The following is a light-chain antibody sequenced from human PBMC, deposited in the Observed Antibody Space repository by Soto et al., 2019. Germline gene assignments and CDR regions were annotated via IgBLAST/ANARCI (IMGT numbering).Light chain of an antibody. V-gene: IGKV3-20*01. Sequence: EIVLTQSPGTLSLSPGERATLSCRARHSVSSSYLAWYQQKPGQAPRLLIYGASSRATGIPDRFSGSGSGTQFALNISRMEPEDFAVYCCQQYGSPSPYIFGRGTKLEIQ. CDR3: QQYGSPSPYI. CDR2: GAS. CDR1: HSVSSSY. J-gene: IGKJ2*01.